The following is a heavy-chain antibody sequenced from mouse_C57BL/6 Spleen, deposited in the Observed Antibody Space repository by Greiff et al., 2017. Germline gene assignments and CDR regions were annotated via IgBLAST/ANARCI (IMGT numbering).Heavy chain of an antibody. CDR3: ARSDYGNYEGDY. D-gene: IGHD2-1*01. Sequence: VQLQQSGAELARPGASVKMSCKASGYTFTSYTMHWVKQRPGQGLEWIGYINPSSGYTKYNQKFKDKATLTADNSSSTAYMQLNSLTSEDSAVDYCARSDYGNYEGDYWGQGTTLTVSS. CDR2: INPSSGYT. J-gene: IGHJ2*01. V-gene: IGHV1-4*01. CDR1: GYTFTSYT.